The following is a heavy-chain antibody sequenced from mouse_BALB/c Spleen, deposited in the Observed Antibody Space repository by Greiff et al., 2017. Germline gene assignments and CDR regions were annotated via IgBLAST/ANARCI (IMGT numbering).Heavy chain of an antibody. Sequence: VKVVESGPGLVQPSQSLSITCTVSGFSLTSYGVHWVRQSPGKGLEWLGVIWSGGSTDYNAAFISRLSISKDNSKSQVFFKMNSLQANDTAIYYCANYGKGLWFAYWGQGTLVTVSA. CDR2: IWSGGST. CDR1: GFSLTSYG. V-gene: IGHV2-2*02. D-gene: IGHD2-1*01. J-gene: IGHJ3*01. CDR3: ANYGKGLWFAY.